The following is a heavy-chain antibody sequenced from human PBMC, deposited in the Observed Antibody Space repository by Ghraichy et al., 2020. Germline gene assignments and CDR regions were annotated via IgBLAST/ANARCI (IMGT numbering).Heavy chain of an antibody. V-gene: IGHV3-7*01. CDR2: IKQDGSEK. CDR1: GFTFSSYW. D-gene: IGHD3-22*01. Sequence: SCAASGFTFSSYWMSWVRQAPGKGLEWVANIKQDGSEKYYVDSVKGRFTISRDNAKNSLYLQMNSLRAEDTAVYYCARDMDYYDSSGYFPSGGADYWGQGTLVTVSS. CDR3: ARDMDYYDSSGYFPSGGADY. J-gene: IGHJ4*02.